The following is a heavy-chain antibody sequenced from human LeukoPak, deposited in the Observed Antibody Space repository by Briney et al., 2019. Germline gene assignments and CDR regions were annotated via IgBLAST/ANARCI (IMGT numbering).Heavy chain of an antibody. CDR2: ISANGGNT. CDR3: ARRQGSTVEGNLYVYY. Sequence: PGGSLRLSCGASGFILTAYAMSWVRQAPGKGLAWVSTISANGGNTYYADSVKGRFTIPRDNSKKTIYLQMSSLRVEDTAVYYCARRQGSTVEGNLYVYYWGRGSLVT. V-gene: IGHV3-23*01. CDR1: GFILTAYA. J-gene: IGHJ2*01. D-gene: IGHD2-8*02.